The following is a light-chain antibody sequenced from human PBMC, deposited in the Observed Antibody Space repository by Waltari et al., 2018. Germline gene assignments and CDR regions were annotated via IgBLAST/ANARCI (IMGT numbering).Light chain of an antibody. V-gene: IGLV2-23*01. CDR2: EGS. CDR3: CSYAGSSTLL. Sequence: QSALTPPASVSGSPGQSITVSCTGTSSDVGSYILVSWYQQHPGKAPKLMIYEGSKLPSGVSNRFSGSKSGNTASLTISGLQAEDEADYYCCSYAGSSTLLFGGGTKVTVL. CDR1: SSDVGSYIL. J-gene: IGLJ2*01.